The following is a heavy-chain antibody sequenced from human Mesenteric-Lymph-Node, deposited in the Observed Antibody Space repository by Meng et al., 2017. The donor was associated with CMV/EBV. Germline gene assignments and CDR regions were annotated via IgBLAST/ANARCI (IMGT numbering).Heavy chain of an antibody. V-gene: IGHV1-18*01. CDR3: ARVRGWGSSVVREFYFDV. J-gene: IGHJ4*02. Sequence: FSNYGISWGRQAPGQGLEWVGWISAYNGHTKFAQKFQGRVTMTTDTSTRTGYMELRSLTSDDTAVFCCARVRGWGSSVVREFYFDVWGQGTLVTVSS. CDR1: FSNYG. D-gene: IGHD3-22*01. CDR2: ISAYNGHT.